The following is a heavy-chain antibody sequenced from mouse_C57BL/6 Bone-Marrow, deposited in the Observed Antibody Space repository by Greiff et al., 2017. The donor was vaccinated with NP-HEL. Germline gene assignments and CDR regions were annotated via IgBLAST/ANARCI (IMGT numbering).Heavy chain of an antibody. D-gene: IGHD2-5*01. V-gene: IGHV1-81*01. J-gene: IGHJ3*01. CDR1: GYTFTSYG. Sequence: QVQLKQSGAELARPGASVKLSCKASGYTFTSYGISWVKQRTGQGLEWIGEIYPRSGNTYYNEKFKGKATLTADKSSSTAYMELRSLTSEDSAVYFCARGGFPTIVTVWGQGTLVTVSA. CDR3: ARGGFPTIVTV. CDR2: IYPRSGNT.